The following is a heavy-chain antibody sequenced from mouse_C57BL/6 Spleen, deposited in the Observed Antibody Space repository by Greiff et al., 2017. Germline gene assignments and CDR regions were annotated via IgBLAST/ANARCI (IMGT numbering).Heavy chain of an antibody. CDR3: ARRGSSRYAMDY. V-gene: IGHV1-50*01. CDR2: IDPSDSYT. Sequence: QVQLQQPGAELVKPGASVKLSCKASGYTFTSYWMQWVKQRPGQGLEWIGEIDPSDSYTNYNQKFKGKATLTVDTSSSTAYMQLSSLTSEDSAVYYCARRGSSRYAMDYWGQGTSVTVSS. D-gene: IGHD1-1*01. CDR1: GYTFTSYW. J-gene: IGHJ4*01.